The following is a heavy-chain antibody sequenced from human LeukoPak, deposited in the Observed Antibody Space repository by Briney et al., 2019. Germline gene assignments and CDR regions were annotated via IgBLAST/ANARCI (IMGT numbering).Heavy chain of an antibody. J-gene: IGHJ3*02. CDR1: GFTFDDYA. CDR3: AKDVSRGVSPRTYTFDI. V-gene: IGHV3-9*03. D-gene: IGHD3-10*01. CDR2: VSWNSGTI. Sequence: PGGSLRPSCAASGFTFDDYAMHWVRQAPGKGLEWVSGVSWNSGTIAYGDSVKGRFTISRDNARNSLYLQMNSLRAEDMALYYCAKDVSRGVSPRTYTFDIWGQGTMVTVSS.